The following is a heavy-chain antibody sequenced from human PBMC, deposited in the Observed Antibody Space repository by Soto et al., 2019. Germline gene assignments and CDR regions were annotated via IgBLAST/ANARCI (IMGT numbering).Heavy chain of an antibody. CDR1: GFTFSSHS. V-gene: IGHV3-48*02. CDR3: ARLQLVDWFFINIDLYRMDV. D-gene: IGHD6-13*01. Sequence: EVQLVESGGGLVQPGGSLRLSWSSSGFTFSSHSMNWVRQAPWKGLELVARIDSSGNSIYYADSVKGRFAVSRDNANSSLFLQMNSLRDEDTAVYYCARLQLVDWFFINIDLYRMDVWGQGTTVVVSS. CDR2: IDSSGNSI. J-gene: IGHJ6*02.